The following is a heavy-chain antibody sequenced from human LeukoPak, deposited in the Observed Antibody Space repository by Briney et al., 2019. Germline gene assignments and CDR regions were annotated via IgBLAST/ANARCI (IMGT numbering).Heavy chain of an antibody. D-gene: IGHD3-9*01. V-gene: IGHV1-69*13. CDR3: AKNQRGAISGYFDWLLAPLGMDV. CDR2: IIPMFGEP. Sequence: AASVKVSCKASGGTFNSYAFSWVRQAPGHGLEWMGGIIPMFGEPNYAQKFQGRVTITADQSTTTVYMEMSSLTSEDTAVYFCAKNQRGAISGYFDWLLAPLGMDVWGKGTTVTVSS. J-gene: IGHJ6*04. CDR1: GGTFNSYA.